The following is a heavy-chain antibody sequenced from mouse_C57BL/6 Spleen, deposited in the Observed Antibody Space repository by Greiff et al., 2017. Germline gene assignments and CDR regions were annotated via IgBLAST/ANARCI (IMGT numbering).Heavy chain of an antibody. D-gene: IGHD2-1*01. CDR2: INPNNGGT. Sequence: EVQLQQSGPELVKPGASVKMSCKASGYTFTDYNMHWVKQSHGKSLEWIGYINPNNGGTSYNQKFKGKATLTVNKSSSTAYMELRSLTSEESAVYYCARKEIYYGSYDYWGQGTTLTVSS. V-gene: IGHV1-22*01. J-gene: IGHJ2*01. CDR1: GYTFTDYN. CDR3: ARKEIYYGSYDY.